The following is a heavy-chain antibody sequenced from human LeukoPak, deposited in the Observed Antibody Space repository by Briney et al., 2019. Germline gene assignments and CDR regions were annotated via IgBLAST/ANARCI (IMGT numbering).Heavy chain of an antibody. D-gene: IGHD2-15*01. CDR2: INHSGSS. J-gene: IGHJ3*02. V-gene: IGHV4-34*01. Sequence: PSETLSLTCAVYGGSLSGYYWSWISQPPGKGLEWIGKINHSGSSNYNPSLKSRVTTSVDTSKNQFSLKLSSVTAADTAVYYCARGKYSPYAFDIWGQGTMVTVSS. CDR3: ARGKYSPYAFDI. CDR1: GGSLSGYY.